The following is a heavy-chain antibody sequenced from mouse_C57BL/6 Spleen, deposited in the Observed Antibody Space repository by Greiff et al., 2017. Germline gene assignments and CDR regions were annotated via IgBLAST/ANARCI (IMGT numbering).Heavy chain of an antibody. J-gene: IGHJ2*01. Sequence: EVQLQQSGAELVRPGASVKLSCTASGFNIKDDYMHWVKQRPEQGLEWIGWIDPENGDTEYASKFQGKATITADTSSNTAYLQLSSLTSEDTDVYYCTTFTTVVASDYWGHGTTLTVSS. V-gene: IGHV14-4*01. CDR2: IDPENGDT. D-gene: IGHD1-1*01. CDR1: GFNIKDDY. CDR3: TTFTTVVASDY.